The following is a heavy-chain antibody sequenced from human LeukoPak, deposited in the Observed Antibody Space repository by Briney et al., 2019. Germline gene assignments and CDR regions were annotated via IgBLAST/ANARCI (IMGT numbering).Heavy chain of an antibody. V-gene: IGHV3-30-3*01. D-gene: IGHD1-26*01. CDR1: GFTFSSYA. J-gene: IGHJ4*02. Sequence: PGRSLRLSCAASGFTFSSYAMHWVRQAPGKGLEWVAVISYDGSNKYYADSVKGRFTISRDNSKNTLYLQMNSLRAEDTAVYYCARDQSIMGPTTVDYWGQGTLVTVSS. CDR2: ISYDGSNK. CDR3: ARDQSIMGPTTVDY.